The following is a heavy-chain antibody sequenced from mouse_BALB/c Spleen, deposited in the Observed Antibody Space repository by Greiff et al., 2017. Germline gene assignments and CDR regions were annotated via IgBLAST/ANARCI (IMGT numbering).Heavy chain of an antibody. CDR3: TRSKLLSYYFDY. CDR1: GYTFTSYW. J-gene: IGHJ2*01. V-gene: IGHV1-5*01. CDR2: IYPGNSDT. D-gene: IGHD2-1*01. Sequence: EVQLQQSGTVLARPGASVKMSCKASGYTFTSYWMHWVKQRPGQGLEWIGAIYPGNSDTSYNQKFKGKAKLTAVTSTSTAYMELSSLTNEDSAVYYCTRSKLLSYYFDYWGQGTTLTVSS.